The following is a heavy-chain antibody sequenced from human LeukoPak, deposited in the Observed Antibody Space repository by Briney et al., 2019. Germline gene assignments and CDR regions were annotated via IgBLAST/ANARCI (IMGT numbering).Heavy chain of an antibody. CDR3: ARGASGYGNFDY. Sequence: PGGSLRLSCAASGFSFNTYWMHWVRQAPGKGLVWVSRIYSDGSSTYYADSVKGRFTCSRGNAKNTVYLQMNSLRAEDTAVYYCARGASGYGNFDYWGQGTLVTVSS. CDR1: GFSFNTYW. J-gene: IGHJ4*02. CDR2: IYSDGSST. V-gene: IGHV3-74*01. D-gene: IGHD5-12*01.